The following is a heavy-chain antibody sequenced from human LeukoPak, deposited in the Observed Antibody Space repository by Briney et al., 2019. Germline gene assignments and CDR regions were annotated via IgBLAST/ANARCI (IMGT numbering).Heavy chain of an antibody. Sequence: PSETLSLTCAVYGGSFSGYYWTWIRQSPGKGLERIGEINHSGTTNYNPSLKSRVTISVDASKNQFSLKLTSVTAADTAVYYCARGPTVDYDILTGYYRFDYWGQGTLVTVSS. CDR2: INHSGTT. V-gene: IGHV4-34*01. CDR3: ARGPTVDYDILTGYYRFDY. CDR1: GGSFSGYY. J-gene: IGHJ4*02. D-gene: IGHD3-9*01.